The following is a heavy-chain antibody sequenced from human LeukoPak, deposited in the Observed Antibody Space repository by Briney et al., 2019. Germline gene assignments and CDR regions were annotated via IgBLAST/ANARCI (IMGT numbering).Heavy chain of an antibody. V-gene: IGHV1-18*01. J-gene: IGHJ4*02. CDR3: ARDNYYDSSGYYY. CDR1: GYTFTSYG. CDR2: ISAYNGNT. Sequence: ASVKVSCKASGYTFTSYGISWVRQAPGQGLEWMGWISAYNGNTNYAQKLQGRVTMTRDTSTSTVYMELSSLRSEDTAVYYCARDNYYDSSGYYYWGQGTLVTVSS. D-gene: IGHD3-22*01.